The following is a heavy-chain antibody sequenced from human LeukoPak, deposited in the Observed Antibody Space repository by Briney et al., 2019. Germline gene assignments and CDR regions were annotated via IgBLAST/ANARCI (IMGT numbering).Heavy chain of an antibody. CDR2: ISGDGGST. D-gene: IGHD6-6*01. V-gene: IGHV3-43*02. Sequence: GGSLRLSCAASGFTFDDYAMHWVRQAPGKGLEGVSLISGDGGSTYYADSVKGRFTISRDNSKSSLYLQMNSLRTEDTALYYCAKDGQLVGMYYYYYMDVWGKGTTVTVSS. CDR3: AKDGQLVGMYYYYYMDV. CDR1: GFTFDDYA. J-gene: IGHJ6*03.